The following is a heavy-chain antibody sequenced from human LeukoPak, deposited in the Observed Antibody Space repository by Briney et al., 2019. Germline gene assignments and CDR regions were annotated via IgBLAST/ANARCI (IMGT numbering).Heavy chain of an antibody. CDR2: INHSGST. J-gene: IGHJ3*02. Sequence: SETLSLTCTVSGVSISNYYWSWIRQPAGKGLEWIGEINHSGSTNYNPSLKSRVTISVDTSKNQFSLKLRSVTAADTAVYYCARSGYCSGGSCYDDAFDIWGQGTMVTVSS. D-gene: IGHD2-15*01. V-gene: IGHV4-34*01. CDR3: ARSGYCSGGSCYDDAFDI. CDR1: GVSISNYY.